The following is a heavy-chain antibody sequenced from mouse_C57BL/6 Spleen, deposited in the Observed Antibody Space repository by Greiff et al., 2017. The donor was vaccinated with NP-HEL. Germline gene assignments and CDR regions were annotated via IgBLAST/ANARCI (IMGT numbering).Heavy chain of an antibody. CDR2: IDPNSGGT. V-gene: IGHV1-72*01. CDR1: GYTFTSYW. D-gene: IGHD4-1*01. CDR3: ARASNWDVGFHAMDY. J-gene: IGHJ4*01. Sequence: QVQLKQPGAELVKPGASVKLSCKASGYTFTSYWMHWVKQRPGRGLEWIGRIDPNSGGTKYNEKFKSKATLTVDKPSSTAYMQLSSLTSEDSAVYYCARASNWDVGFHAMDYWGQGTSVTVSS.